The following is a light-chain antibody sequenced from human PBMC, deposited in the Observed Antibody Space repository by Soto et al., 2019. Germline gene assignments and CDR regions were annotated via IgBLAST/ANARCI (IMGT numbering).Light chain of an antibody. J-gene: IGKJ1*01. Sequence: IVLTQSPGTLSLSPGERATLSCRASQSVSTSKLAWHQQRPGQAPRLLMYDASRRATGIPDRFSGSGSGTDFTLTISRLEPEDFAVYYCQQYGNLVWTFGQGTKVDIK. CDR1: QSVSTSK. CDR3: QQYGNLVWT. CDR2: DAS. V-gene: IGKV3-20*01.